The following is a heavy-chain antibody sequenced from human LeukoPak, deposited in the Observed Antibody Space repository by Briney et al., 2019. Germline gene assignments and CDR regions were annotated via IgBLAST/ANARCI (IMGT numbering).Heavy chain of an antibody. CDR3: ARGSNSSSWFDY. J-gene: IGHJ4*02. D-gene: IGHD6-13*01. CDR1: GGSISSGGYY. CDR2: IYYSGST. Sequence: SETLSLTCTVSGGSISSGGYYWSWIRQHPGKGLEWIGYIYYSGSTYYNPSLKSRVTISVDTSKNQFSLKLSSVTAADTAVYYCARGSNSSSWFDYWGQGTLVTVSS. V-gene: IGHV4-31*03.